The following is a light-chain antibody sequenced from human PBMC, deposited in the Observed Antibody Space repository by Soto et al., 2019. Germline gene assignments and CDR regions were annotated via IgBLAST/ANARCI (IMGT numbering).Light chain of an antibody. V-gene: IGKV1-5*03. CDR2: KES. Sequence: DIQMTQSPSTLSASVGDRVTITCRASQSISGWLAWYQQKPGKAPKLLIYKESSLESGVPSRFSGSGFGTELTLNISRLQPDDFATYYCQQYNSYPYTFGQGTKLEIK. CDR1: QSISGW. CDR3: QQYNSYPYT. J-gene: IGKJ2*01.